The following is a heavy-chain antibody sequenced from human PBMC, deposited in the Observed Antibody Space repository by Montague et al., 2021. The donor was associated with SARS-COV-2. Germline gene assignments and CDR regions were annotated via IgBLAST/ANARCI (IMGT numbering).Heavy chain of an antibody. CDR2: IYYSGST. Sequence: SETLSLTCTVSGGSISSSTYYWGWIRQPPGKGLEWIGSIYYSGSTYYNPSLKSRVTISVDTSKNQFSLKLSSVTAADTDVYYCARHGWGWLRLLRPFDYWGQGTLVTVSS. D-gene: IGHD5-12*01. CDR3: ARHGWGWLRLLRPFDY. J-gene: IGHJ4*02. V-gene: IGHV4-39*01. CDR1: GGSISSSTYY.